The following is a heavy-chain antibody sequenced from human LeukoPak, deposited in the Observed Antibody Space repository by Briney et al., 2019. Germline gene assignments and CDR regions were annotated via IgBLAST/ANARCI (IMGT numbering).Heavy chain of an antibody. CDR2: TYYRSKWYN. CDR1: GDSVSSNSAA. Sequence: SQTLSLTCAISGDSVSSNSAAWNWIRQSPSRGLEWLGRTYYRSKWYNDYAVSVKSRITINPDTSKNQFSLQLNSVTPEDTAVYHCARESRGGSSGWTINYYYYYMDVWGKGTTVTVSS. V-gene: IGHV6-1*01. J-gene: IGHJ6*03. CDR3: ARESRGGSSGWTINYYYYYMDV. D-gene: IGHD6-19*01.